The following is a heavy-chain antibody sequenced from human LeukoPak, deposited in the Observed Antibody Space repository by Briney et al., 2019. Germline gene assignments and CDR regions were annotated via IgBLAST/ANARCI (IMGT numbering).Heavy chain of an antibody. Sequence: GGSLRLSCAASGFTFSSYGMHWVRQAPGKGLEWVAVIWYDGSNKYYADSVKGRFTISRDNSKNTLYLQMNSLRAEDTAVYYCAREGIVVVPAAYNWFDPWGQGTLVTVSS. CDR3: AREGIVVVPAAYNWFDP. D-gene: IGHD2-2*01. V-gene: IGHV3-33*01. J-gene: IGHJ5*02. CDR1: GFTFSSYG. CDR2: IWYDGSNK.